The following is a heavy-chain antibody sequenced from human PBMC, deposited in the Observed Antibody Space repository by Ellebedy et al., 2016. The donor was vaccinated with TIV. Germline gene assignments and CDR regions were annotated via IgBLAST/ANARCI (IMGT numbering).Heavy chain of an antibody. D-gene: IGHD3-22*01. CDR3: ARGQSSGYYTNY. CDR2: IYYSGST. Sequence: SETLSLTCTVSGGSVSSGSYYWSWIRQPPGKGLEWIGYIYYSGSTNYNPSLKSRVTISVDTSKNQFSLKLSSVTAADTAVYYCARGQSSGYYTNYWGQGTLVTVSS. CDR1: GGSVSSGSYY. V-gene: IGHV4-61*01. J-gene: IGHJ4*02.